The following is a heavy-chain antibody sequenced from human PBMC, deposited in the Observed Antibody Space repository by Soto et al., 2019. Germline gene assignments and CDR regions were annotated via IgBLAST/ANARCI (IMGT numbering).Heavy chain of an antibody. J-gene: IGHJ5*02. D-gene: IGHD3-22*01. CDR1: GDSISSNTYS. CDR3: ARDRGPSSGYYPYWFDP. Sequence: SETLSLTCTVSGDSISSNTYSWGWIRQPPGKGLEYIGTIHFSGNTYYNPSLNSRVTISVDTSKNQFSLKLTSVTAADTAVYYCARDRGPSSGYYPYWFDPWGQGTLVTVSS. CDR2: IHFSGNT. V-gene: IGHV4-39*02.